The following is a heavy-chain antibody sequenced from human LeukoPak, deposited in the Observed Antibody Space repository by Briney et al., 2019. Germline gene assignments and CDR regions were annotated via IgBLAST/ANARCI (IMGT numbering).Heavy chain of an antibody. CDR2: ISSSGGST. CDR1: GFTFSSYA. Sequence: PGGSLRPSCAASGFTFSSYAINWVRQAPGKGLEWVSGISSSGGSTYYEDSVKGRFTISRDNSENTLYLQMNSLRAEDTAVYYCAKSYGDFVSGTFDIWGQGTMVTVSS. D-gene: IGHD4-17*01. CDR3: AKSYGDFVSGTFDI. V-gene: IGHV3-23*01. J-gene: IGHJ3*02.